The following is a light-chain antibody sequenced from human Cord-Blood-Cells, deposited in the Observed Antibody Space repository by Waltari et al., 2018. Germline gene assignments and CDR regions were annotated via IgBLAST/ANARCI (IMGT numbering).Light chain of an antibody. V-gene: IGKV3-15*01. CDR2: GAS. Sequence: DIVMTQSPPPLSVSPGERAPPSCRASQSVSSNLAWYQQKPGQAPKLLIYGASTRATGIPARFSGSGSGTEFTLTISSLQSEDFAVYYCQQYNNWPPWTFGQGTKVEIK. CDR1: QSVSSN. J-gene: IGKJ1*01. CDR3: QQYNNWPPWT.